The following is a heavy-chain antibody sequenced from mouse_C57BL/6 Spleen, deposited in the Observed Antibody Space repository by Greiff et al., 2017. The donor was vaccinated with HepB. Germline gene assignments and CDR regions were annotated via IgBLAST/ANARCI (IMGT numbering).Heavy chain of an antibody. Sequence: EVKLQESGPGLAKPSQTLSLTCSVTGYSITSDYWNWIRKFPGNKLEYMGYISYSGSTYYNPSLKSRISITRDTSKNQYYLQLNSVTTEDTATYYCARKIYYGNYDWYFDVWGTGTTVTVSS. CDR2: ISYSGST. CDR3: ARKIYYGNYDWYFDV. J-gene: IGHJ1*03. V-gene: IGHV3-8*01. D-gene: IGHD2-1*01. CDR1: GYSITSDY.